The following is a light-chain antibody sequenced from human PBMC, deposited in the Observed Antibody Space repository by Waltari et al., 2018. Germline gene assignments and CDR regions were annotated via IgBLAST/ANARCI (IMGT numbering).Light chain of an antibody. J-gene: IGLJ1*01. Sequence: QSALTQPASVSGSPGQSITISCTGTSSDIGGYNYVSWYQQHPGKAPKLMIYYVSKRPSGVSNRFSGSKSGNTVSLTISGLQTVDEADYYCSSYTSSSSRVFGTGTKVTVL. CDR3: SSYTSSSSRV. V-gene: IGLV2-14*01. CDR1: SSDIGGYNY. CDR2: YVS.